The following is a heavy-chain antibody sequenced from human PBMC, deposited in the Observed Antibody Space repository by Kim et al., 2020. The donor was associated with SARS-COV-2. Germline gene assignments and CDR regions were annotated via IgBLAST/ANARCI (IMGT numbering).Heavy chain of an antibody. CDR3: AKDLWAPNYYDSSGYYYADY. J-gene: IGHJ4*02. D-gene: IGHD3-22*01. Sequence: GGSLRLSCAASGFTFSSYAMSWVRQAPGKGLEWVSAISGSGGSTYYADSVKGRFTISRDNSKNTLYLQMNSLRAEDTAVYYCAKDLWAPNYYDSSGYYYADYWGQGTLVTVSS. CDR2: ISGSGGST. CDR1: GFTFSSYA. V-gene: IGHV3-23*01.